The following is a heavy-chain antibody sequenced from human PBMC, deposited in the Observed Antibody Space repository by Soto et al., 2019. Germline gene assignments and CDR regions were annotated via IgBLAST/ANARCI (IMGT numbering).Heavy chain of an antibody. CDR1: GGSISSGDYY. CDR3: ARAYLGILTGYWFDP. D-gene: IGHD3-9*01. J-gene: IGHJ5*02. V-gene: IGHV4-30-4*01. Sequence: SETLSLTCTVSGGSISSGDYYWSWIRQPPGKGLEWIGYIYYSGSTYCNPSLKSRVTISVDTSKNQFSLKLSSVTAADTAVYYCARAYLGILTGYWFDPWGQGTLVTVLL. CDR2: IYYSGST.